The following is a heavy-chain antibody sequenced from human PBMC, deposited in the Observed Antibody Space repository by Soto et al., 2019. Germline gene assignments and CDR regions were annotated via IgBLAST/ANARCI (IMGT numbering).Heavy chain of an antibody. CDR1: GGSFSGYY. J-gene: IGHJ5*02. CDR2: IYYSGST. Sequence: SETLSLTCAVYGGSFSGYYWSWIRQPPGKGLEWIGYIYYSGSTNYNPSLLSRVTISVDTSKNEFSLRLSSVTAADTAVYYCARLSAATVTAENWFDPWGQGTLVTVSS. D-gene: IGHD4-17*01. CDR3: ARLSAATVTAENWFDP. V-gene: IGHV4-59*08.